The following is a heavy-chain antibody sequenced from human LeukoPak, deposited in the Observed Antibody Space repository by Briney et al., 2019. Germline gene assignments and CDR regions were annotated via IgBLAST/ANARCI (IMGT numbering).Heavy chain of an antibody. CDR1: GGTFSSYA. D-gene: IGHD1-7*01. Sequence: SSVKVSCKASGGTFSSYAISWVRQAPGQGLEWMGGIIPIFGTANYAQKFQGRVTITADESTSTAYMELSSLRSEDTAVYYCARARTELGDFDYWGHGTLVTVSS. J-gene: IGHJ4*01. CDR2: IIPIFGTA. CDR3: ARARTELGDFDY. V-gene: IGHV1-69*01.